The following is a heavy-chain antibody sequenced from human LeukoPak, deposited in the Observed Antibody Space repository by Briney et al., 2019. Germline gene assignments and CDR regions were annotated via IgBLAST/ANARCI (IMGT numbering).Heavy chain of an antibody. Sequence: SETLSLTCTVSGGSISSSSFYWGWIRQPPGKGLEWIGSIYYSGSTYYNPSLKSRVAISVDTSKNQFSLKLSSVTAADTAVYYCARLLVPEYYDFWSGYNLLHPQHFDYWGQGTLVTVSS. CDR3: ARLLVPEYYDFWSGYNLLHPQHFDY. J-gene: IGHJ4*02. CDR1: GGSISSSSFY. D-gene: IGHD3-3*01. CDR2: IYYSGST. V-gene: IGHV4-39*01.